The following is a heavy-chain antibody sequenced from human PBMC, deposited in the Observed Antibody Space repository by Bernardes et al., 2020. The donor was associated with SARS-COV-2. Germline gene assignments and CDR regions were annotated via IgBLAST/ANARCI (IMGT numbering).Heavy chain of an antibody. Sequence: ASVKVSCKASGYTFTSYGISWVRQAPGQGLEWMGWISAYNGNTNYAQKLQGRVTMTTDTSTSTAYMELRSLRSDDTAVYYCARDIGLRYFVQGGGWFDPWGQGTLVTVSS. CDR1: GYTFTSYG. J-gene: IGHJ5*02. CDR3: ARDIGLRYFVQGGGWFDP. V-gene: IGHV1-18*01. D-gene: IGHD3-9*01. CDR2: ISAYNGNT.